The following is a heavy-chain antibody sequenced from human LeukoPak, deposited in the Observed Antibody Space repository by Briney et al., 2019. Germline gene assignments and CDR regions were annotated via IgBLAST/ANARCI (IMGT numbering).Heavy chain of an antibody. D-gene: IGHD5-18*01. V-gene: IGHV4-59*01. J-gene: IGHJ4*02. CDR3: ARDRGDTAMAHPFDY. Sequence: SETLSLTCTVSGGSISTYYWSWIRQPPGKGLEWIGFISFSGSTNYNPSLKSRVTISIDTSKNQFSMKLSSVTAADTAVYYCARDRGDTAMAHPFDYWGQGTLVTVSS. CDR1: GGSISTYY. CDR2: ISFSGST.